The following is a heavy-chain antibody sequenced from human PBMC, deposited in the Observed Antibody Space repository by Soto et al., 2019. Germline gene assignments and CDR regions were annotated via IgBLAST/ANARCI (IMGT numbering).Heavy chain of an antibody. CDR3: ARPLIGNTVDL. J-gene: IGHJ3*01. V-gene: IGHV1-46*01. CDR1: GYTFINYF. D-gene: IGHD1-7*01. CDR2: VHPSCGTA. Sequence: QAQLLQSGAEMKKPGASVKVSCKASGYTFINYFIHWVRQAPGQGLEWIGTVHPSCGTAGYAQKFQGRVTLTTDMSTRTVYMDLSSLRSEDTAGYYCARPLIGNTVDLWGQGRTVIVSS.